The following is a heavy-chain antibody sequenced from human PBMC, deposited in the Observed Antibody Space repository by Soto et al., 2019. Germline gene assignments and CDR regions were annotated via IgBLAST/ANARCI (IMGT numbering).Heavy chain of an antibody. CDR1: GYTFTSYY. CDR3: ARGYDFWTGYYYMDV. CDR2: INPSGGST. Sequence: QVQLVQSGAEVKKPGASVKVSCKASGYTFTSYYMHWVRQAPGQGLEWMGIINPSGGSTSYAQKFQGRVTMTRDTSTSTVYMELSSLRSEDTAVYYYARGYDFWTGYYYMDVWGKGTTVTVSS. V-gene: IGHV1-46*03. J-gene: IGHJ6*03. D-gene: IGHD3-3*01.